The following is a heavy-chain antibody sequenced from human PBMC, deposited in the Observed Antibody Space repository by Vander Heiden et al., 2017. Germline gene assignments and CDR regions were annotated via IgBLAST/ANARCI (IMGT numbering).Heavy chain of an antibody. CDR2: INHSGST. Sequence: QVQLQQWGAGLLKPSETLSLTCAVYGGSFSGYYWSWIRQPPGKGLEWIGEINHSGSTNYNPSLKSRVTISVDTSKNQFSLKLSSVTAADTAVYYCARAVGYGMDVWGQGTTVTVSS. D-gene: IGHD1-26*01. J-gene: IGHJ6*02. CDR1: GGSFSGYY. V-gene: IGHV4-34*01. CDR3: ARAVGYGMDV.